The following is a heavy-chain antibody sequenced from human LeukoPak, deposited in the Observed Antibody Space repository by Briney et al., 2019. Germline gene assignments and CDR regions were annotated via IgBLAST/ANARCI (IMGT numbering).Heavy chain of an antibody. V-gene: IGHV3-30*03. CDR3: AINGGGDSGYGNFDY. Sequence: GRSLRLSCVASEFTFRSYDMHWVRQAPGKGLEWVAVISYDVGKKYYADSVKGRFTISRDNSKNTLYLQMNSLRAEDTAFYYCAINGGGDSGYGNFDYWGQGTLVTVSS. D-gene: IGHD5-12*01. J-gene: IGHJ4*02. CDR1: EFTFRSYD. CDR2: ISYDVGKK.